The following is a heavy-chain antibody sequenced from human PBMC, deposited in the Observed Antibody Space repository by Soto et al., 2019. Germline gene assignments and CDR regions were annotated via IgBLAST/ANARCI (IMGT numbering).Heavy chain of an antibody. CDR1: GGTFSSYT. D-gene: IGHD6-19*01. CDR3: ASLEVAGPPPPVYYYMAV. CDR2: IIPILGIA. Sequence: GASVKVSCKASGGTFSSYTISWVRQAPGQGLEWMGRIIPILGIANYAQKFQGRVTITADKSTSTAYMELSSLRSEDTAVYYCASLEVAGPPPPVYYYMAVWGKGTTVPVSS. J-gene: IGHJ6*03. V-gene: IGHV1-69*02.